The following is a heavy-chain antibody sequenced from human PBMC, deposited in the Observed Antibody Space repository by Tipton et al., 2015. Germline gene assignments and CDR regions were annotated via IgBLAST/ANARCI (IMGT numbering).Heavy chain of an antibody. CDR1: GFIFDDYT. CDR2: ITWDGGST. CDR3: VKDIVLRGVSPTSFDY. D-gene: IGHD3-10*01. Sequence: SLRLSCAASGFIFDDYTMHWVRQPPGKGLEWLSLITWDGGSTYYADSVKGRFTISRDSSNTSLYLQMHGLRIEDTAFYYCVKDIVLRGVSPTSFDYWGQGTLVTVSP. V-gene: IGHV3-43*01. J-gene: IGHJ4*02.